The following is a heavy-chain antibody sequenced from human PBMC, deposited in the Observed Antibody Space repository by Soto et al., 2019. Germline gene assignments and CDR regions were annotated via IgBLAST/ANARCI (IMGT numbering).Heavy chain of an antibody. CDR1: GFTFSSYW. CDR3: ARVGQGAWYFDL. V-gene: IGHV3-74*01. CDR2: INPDGRVT. Sequence: EVQLVESGGGLVQPGGSLTLSCAASGFTFSSYWMHWVRHVPGKGVVWVSRINPDGRVTNYADSVKGRFTISRDNAKSTLYLQMNSLRPEDTAVYYCARVGQGAWYFDLWGRGTLVTVSS. D-gene: IGHD3-16*01. J-gene: IGHJ2*01.